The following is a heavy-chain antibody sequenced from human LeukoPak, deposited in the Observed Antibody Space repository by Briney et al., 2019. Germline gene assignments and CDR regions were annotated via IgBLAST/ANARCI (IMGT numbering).Heavy chain of an antibody. J-gene: IGHJ4*02. CDR2: IRSKANSYAT. CDR1: GFTFSGSA. V-gene: IGHV3-73*01. D-gene: IGHD3-22*01. CDR3: TRPSYDSSVSGVVY. Sequence: PGGSLRLSCATSGFTFSGSATHWVRQASGKGLEWVGRIRSKANSYATTDVASVRGRFSISRDDSKNTAYLQMNSLKTEDTAVYYCTRPSYDSSVSGVVYWGQGTLVTVSS.